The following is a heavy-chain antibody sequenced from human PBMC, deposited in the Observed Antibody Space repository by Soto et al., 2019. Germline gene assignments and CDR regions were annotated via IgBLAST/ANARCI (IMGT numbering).Heavy chain of an antibody. CDR1: GGTVSSYA. Sequence: QVHLVQSGVEVKKAGSSVKVSCKASGGTVSSYAITWVRQAPGKGLEWMGVFIPIFVSAHYAQKFQGRVTITADESTSTAYMELSGLRSEDTAIYYCARDLSSDSTGFRGYDLWGQGTLVTVSS. V-gene: IGHV1-69*01. CDR3: ARDLSSDSTGFRGYDL. J-gene: IGHJ4*02. D-gene: IGHD3-10*01. CDR2: FIPIFVSA.